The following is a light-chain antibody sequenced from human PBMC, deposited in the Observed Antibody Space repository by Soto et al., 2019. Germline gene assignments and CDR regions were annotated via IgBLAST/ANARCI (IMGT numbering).Light chain of an antibody. CDR1: QTVSSNN. CDR3: QQYCSSPFT. CDR2: GAS. V-gene: IGKV3-20*01. Sequence: DIVLTQSPGTLSLSPGERATLSCRASQTVSSNNLAGYQQKRGQAPRLLIYGASSRAAAIPDRFRGSGSGTDFTLIISSLAPEDFAVYYCQQYCSSPFTVGPGTAVDIK. J-gene: IGKJ3*01.